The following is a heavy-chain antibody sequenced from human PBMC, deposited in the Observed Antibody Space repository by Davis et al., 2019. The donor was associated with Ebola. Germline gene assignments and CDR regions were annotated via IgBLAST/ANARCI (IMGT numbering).Heavy chain of an antibody. CDR1: GGTFSSYA. V-gene: IGHV1-69*13. J-gene: IGHJ3*02. Sequence: SVKVSCKASGGTFSSYAISWVRQAPGQGLEWMGGIIPIFGTANYAQKFQGRVTITADESTSTAYMGLSSLRSEDTAVYYCAGYPGIAVAGKGAFDIWGQGTMVTVSS. CDR2: IIPIFGTA. CDR3: AGYPGIAVAGKGAFDI. D-gene: IGHD6-19*01.